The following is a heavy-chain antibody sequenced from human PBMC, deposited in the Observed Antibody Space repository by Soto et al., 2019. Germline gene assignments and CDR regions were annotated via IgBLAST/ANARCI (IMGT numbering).Heavy chain of an antibody. J-gene: IGHJ4*02. CDR2: ISYDGSNK. CDR3: AREREDIVVVVAEPYYFDY. CDR1: GFTFSSYA. Sequence: GGSLRLSCAASGFTFSSYAMHWVRQAPGKGLEWVAVISYDGSNKYYADSVKGRFTVSRDNSKNTLYLQMNSLRAEDTAVYYCAREREDIVVVVAEPYYFDYWGQGTLVTVSS. V-gene: IGHV3-30-3*01. D-gene: IGHD2-15*01.